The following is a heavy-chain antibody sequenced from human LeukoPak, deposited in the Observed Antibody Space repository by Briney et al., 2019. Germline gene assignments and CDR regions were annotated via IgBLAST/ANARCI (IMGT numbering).Heavy chain of an antibody. CDR1: GFTFSSYW. D-gene: IGHD3-22*01. Sequence: GVSLRLSCAASGFTFSSYWMSWVRQAPGKGLEWVADIKQDGSEKYYVDSVKGRFTISRDNAKNSLYLQMNSLRAEDTAVYYCARAVVYYYDSRGYYGAFDIWGQGTMVTVPS. CDR2: IKQDGSEK. J-gene: IGHJ3*02. V-gene: IGHV3-7*04. CDR3: ARAVVYYYDSRGYYGAFDI.